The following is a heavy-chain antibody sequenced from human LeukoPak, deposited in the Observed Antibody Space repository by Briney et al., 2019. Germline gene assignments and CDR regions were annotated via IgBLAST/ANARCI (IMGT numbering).Heavy chain of an antibody. J-gene: IGHJ4*02. CDR1: GGSFSGYY. CDR3: ARGRREQWLAYYFDY. Sequence: SETLSLTCAVYGGSFSGYYWSWIRQPPGKGLEWIGEINHSGSTNYNPSLKSRVTISVDTSKNQFSLKLSSVTAADTAAYYCARGRREQWLAYYFDYWGQGTLVTVSS. CDR2: INHSGST. D-gene: IGHD6-19*01. V-gene: IGHV4-34*01.